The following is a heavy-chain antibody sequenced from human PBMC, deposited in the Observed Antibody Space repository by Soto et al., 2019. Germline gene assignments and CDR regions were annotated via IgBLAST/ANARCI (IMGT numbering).Heavy chain of an antibody. CDR2: ISGGGDAT. V-gene: IGHV3-23*01. CDR1: GFTFISYA. D-gene: IGHD3-10*01. CDR3: ATTVPGSATRPTYGYFDL. Sequence: EVQLLESGGGLVQPGGSLRLSCAASGFTFISYAMNWVRQAPGKGLQWVSAISGGGDATFYADSVKGRFTISRDNSRNTVTRQMNSLGADDAGVYYCATTVPGSATRPTYGYFDLWGRGTLVPVSS. J-gene: IGHJ2*01.